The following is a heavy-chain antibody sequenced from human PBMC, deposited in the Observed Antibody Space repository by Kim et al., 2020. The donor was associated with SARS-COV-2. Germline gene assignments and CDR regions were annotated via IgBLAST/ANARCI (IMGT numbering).Heavy chain of an antibody. V-gene: IGHV3-74*01. D-gene: IGHD2-21*02. J-gene: IGHJ4*02. CDR2: INSDGSST. CDR3: ARARAYCGGDCYSACDY. Sequence: GGSLRLSCAASGFTFSSYWMHWVRQAPGKGLVWVSRINSDGSSTSYADSVKGRFTISRDNAKNTLYLQMNSLRAEDTAVYYCARARAYCGGDCYSACDYWGQGTLGTVSS. CDR1: GFTFSSYW.